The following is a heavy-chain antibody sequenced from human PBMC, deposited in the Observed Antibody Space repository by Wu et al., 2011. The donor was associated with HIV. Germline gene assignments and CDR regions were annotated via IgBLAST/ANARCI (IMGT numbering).Heavy chain of an antibody. V-gene: IGHV1-2*02. CDR3: WNRAVAAYMDV. J-gene: IGHJ6*03. D-gene: IGHD6-19*01. CDR2: INPNSGGT. CDR1: GYTFTGYH. Sequence: SVKVSCKASGYTFTGYHIHWVRLAPGQGLEWMGWINPNSGGTNYAQKFQGRVTMTRDTSISTAYMELSSLRSEDTAVYYCWNRAVAAYMDVWGKGTTVTVSS.